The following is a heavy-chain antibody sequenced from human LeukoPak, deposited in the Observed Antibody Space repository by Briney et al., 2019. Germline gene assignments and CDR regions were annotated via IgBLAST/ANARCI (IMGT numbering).Heavy chain of an antibody. CDR3: ATFRTYYDILTPREPEDY. Sequence: GGSLRLSCAASGFTFSSYWMHWVRQAPGKGLVWVSRINSDGSSTSYADSVKGRFTISRVNAKNTLYLQMNSLRAEDTAVYYCATFRTYYDILTPREPEDYWGQGTLVTVSS. CDR1: GFTFSSYW. J-gene: IGHJ4*02. V-gene: IGHV3-74*01. CDR2: INSDGSST. D-gene: IGHD3-9*01.